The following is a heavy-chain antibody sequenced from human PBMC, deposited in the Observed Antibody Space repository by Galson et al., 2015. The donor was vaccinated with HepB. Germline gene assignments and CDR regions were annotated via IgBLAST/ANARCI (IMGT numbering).Heavy chain of an antibody. V-gene: IGHV3-30*18. CDR3: AKPLMDYDFWRIHNYYYYYGMDV. CDR2: ISYDGSNK. D-gene: IGHD3-3*01. Sequence: SLRLSCAASGFTFSSYGMHWVRQAPGKGLEWVAVISYDGSNKYYADSVKGRFTISRDNSKNTLYLQMNSLRAEDTAVYYCAKPLMDYDFWRIHNYYYYYGMDVWGQGTTVTVSS. CDR1: GFTFSSYG. J-gene: IGHJ6*02.